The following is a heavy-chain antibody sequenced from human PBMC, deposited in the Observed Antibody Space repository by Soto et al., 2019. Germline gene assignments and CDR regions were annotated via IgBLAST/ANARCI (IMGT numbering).Heavy chain of an antibody. CDR3: AKGPLRGSGSYCNGLWSLMDV. J-gene: IGHJ6*03. V-gene: IGHV3-30*18. D-gene: IGHD3-10*01. CDR1: GFTFSSYG. Sequence: PGGSLRLSCAASGFTFSSYGMHWVRQAPGKGLEWVAVISYDGSNKYYADSVKGRFTISRDNSKNTLYLQMNSLRAEDTAVYYCAKGPLRGSGSYCNGLWSLMDVWGKGTTVTVSS. CDR2: ISYDGSNK.